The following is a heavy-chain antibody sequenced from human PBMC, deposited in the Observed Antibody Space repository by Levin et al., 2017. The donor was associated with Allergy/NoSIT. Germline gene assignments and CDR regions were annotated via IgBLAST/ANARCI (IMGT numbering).Heavy chain of an antibody. CDR3: ATAHPHHESSGRWFDP. CDR1: GYAFSNYG. J-gene: IGHJ5*02. Sequence: ASVKVSCKASGYAFSNYGISWVRQAPGQGLEWMGWISVNSGDTNYAQKIQGRVTMTTDTSTTTAYMELRSLTSDDTAVYYCATAHPHHESSGRWFDPWGQGTLVTVSS. CDR2: ISVNSGDT. D-gene: IGHD3-22*01. V-gene: IGHV1-18*01.